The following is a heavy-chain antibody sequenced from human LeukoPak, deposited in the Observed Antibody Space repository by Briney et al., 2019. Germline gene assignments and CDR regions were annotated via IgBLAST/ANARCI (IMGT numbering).Heavy chain of an antibody. V-gene: IGHV4-34*01. CDR2: INHSGST. CDR3: ARGPNYYGSGSYYTPYYGMDV. CDR1: GGSFSGYY. J-gene: IGHJ6*02. Sequence: PSETLSLTCAVYGGSFSGYYWSWIRQPPGKGLEWIGEINHSGSTNYNPSLKSRVTISVDTSKNQFSLKLSSVTAADTAVYYCARGPNYYGSGSYYTPYYGMDVWGQGTTVTVSS. D-gene: IGHD3-10*01.